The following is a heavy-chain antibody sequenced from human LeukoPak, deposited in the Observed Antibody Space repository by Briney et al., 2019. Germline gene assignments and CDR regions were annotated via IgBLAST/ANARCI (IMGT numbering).Heavy chain of an antibody. Sequence: GASVKVSCKASGGTFSSYAISWVRQAPGQGLEWMGWISAYNGNTNYAQKLQGRVTMTTDTSTSTAYMELRSLRSDDTAVYYCARARSSWYDAFDIWGQGTMVTVSS. D-gene: IGHD6-13*01. J-gene: IGHJ3*02. V-gene: IGHV1-18*01. CDR3: ARARSSWYDAFDI. CDR1: GGTFSSYA. CDR2: ISAYNGNT.